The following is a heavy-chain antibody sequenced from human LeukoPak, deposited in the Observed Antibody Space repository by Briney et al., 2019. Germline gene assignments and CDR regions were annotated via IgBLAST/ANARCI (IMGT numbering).Heavy chain of an antibody. CDR3: ARDPIAAAGRGVFDY. CDR2: IIPILGIA. Sequence: SVKVSCKASGGTFSSYAISWVRQAPGQGLEWMGRIIPILGIANYAQKFQGRVTITADKSTSTAYMELSSLRSEDTAVYYCARDPIAAAGRGVFDYWGQGTLVTVSS. J-gene: IGHJ4*02. D-gene: IGHD6-13*01. CDR1: GGTFSSYA. V-gene: IGHV1-69*04.